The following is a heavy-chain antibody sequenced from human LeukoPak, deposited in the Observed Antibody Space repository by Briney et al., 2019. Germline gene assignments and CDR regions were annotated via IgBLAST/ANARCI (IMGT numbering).Heavy chain of an antibody. V-gene: IGHV3-53*01. CDR1: GFTVSSNY. Sequence: GGSLRLSCVVSGFTVSSNYMSWARQAPGKGLEWVSIIYSGGSTYYADSVKGRFTISRDNSKNTVYLQMNSLRAEDTAVYYCARANSATIPGVDPWGQGTLVTVSS. CDR2: IYSGGST. CDR3: ARANSATIPGVDP. J-gene: IGHJ5*02. D-gene: IGHD7-27*01.